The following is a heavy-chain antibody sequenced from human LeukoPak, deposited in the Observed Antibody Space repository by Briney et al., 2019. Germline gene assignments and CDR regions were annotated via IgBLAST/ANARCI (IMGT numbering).Heavy chain of an antibody. CDR3: ARALRGYSGYDPPDYYYYYGMDV. J-gene: IGHJ6*04. CDR2: IYHSGST. V-gene: IGHV4-59*01. D-gene: IGHD5-12*01. Sequence: SSETLSLTCTVSGGSISSYYWSWIRQPPGKGLEWIGYIYHSGSTNYNPSLKSRVTISVDTSKNQFSLKLSSVTAADTAVYYCARALRGYSGYDPPDYYYYYGMDVWGKGTTVTVSS. CDR1: GGSISSYY.